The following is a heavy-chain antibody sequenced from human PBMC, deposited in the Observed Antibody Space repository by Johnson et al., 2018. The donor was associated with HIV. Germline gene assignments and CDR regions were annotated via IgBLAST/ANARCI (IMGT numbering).Heavy chain of an antibody. V-gene: IGHV3-20*04. J-gene: IGHJ3*02. CDR3: ARACRDGYTCDAYDI. D-gene: IGHD5-24*01. CDR2: INWNGGST. Sequence: VKLLESGGGVVQPGGSLRLSCAASGFTFDDYGMSWVRQAPGKGLEWVSGINWNGGSTGYADSVKGRFTISRANAKNSLYLQMNSLRAEDTAVFYCARACRDGYTCDAYDIWGQGTMVTVSS. CDR1: GFTFDDYG.